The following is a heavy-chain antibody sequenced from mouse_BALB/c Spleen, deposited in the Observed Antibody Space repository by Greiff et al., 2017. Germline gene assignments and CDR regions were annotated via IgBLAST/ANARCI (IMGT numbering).Heavy chain of an antibody. CDR2: ISSGSSTI. Sequence: EVQVVESGGGLVQPGGSRKLSCAASGFTFSSFGMHWVRQAPEKGLEWVAYISSGSSTIYYADTVKGRFTISRDNPKNTLFLQMTSLRSEDTAMYYCAREYDGGGDDYWGQGTTLTVSS. D-gene: IGHD2-14*01. J-gene: IGHJ2*01. CDR3: AREYDGGGDDY. CDR1: GFTFSSFG. V-gene: IGHV5-17*02.